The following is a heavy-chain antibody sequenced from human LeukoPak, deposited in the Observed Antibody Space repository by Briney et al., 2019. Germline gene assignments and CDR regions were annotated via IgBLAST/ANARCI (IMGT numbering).Heavy chain of an antibody. CDR3: ARVRAMGPFDI. CDR1: GGSFSGYY. V-gene: IGHV4-34*01. CDR2: INHSGST. J-gene: IGHJ3*02. D-gene: IGHD5-18*01. Sequence: QPSETLSLTCAVYGGSFSGYYWSWIRQPPGKGLEWIGEINHSGSTNYNPSLKSRVTISVDTSKNQFSLKLSSVTAADTAVYYCARVRAMGPFDIWGQGTMVTVSS.